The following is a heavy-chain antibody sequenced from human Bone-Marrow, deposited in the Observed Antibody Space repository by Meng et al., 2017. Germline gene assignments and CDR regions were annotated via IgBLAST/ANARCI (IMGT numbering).Heavy chain of an antibody. CDR3: AKEEGGSSGWYGYYYYGMDV. V-gene: IGHV3-9*01. J-gene: IGHJ6*02. D-gene: IGHD6-19*01. CDR1: GFTFEDYA. CDR2: ISWNSGSI. Sequence: GGSLRLFCAASGFTFEDYAMHWVRQAPGKGLEWVSGISWNSGSIGYADSVKGRFTISRDNAKNSLYLQMNSLRAEDTALYYCAKEEGGSSGWYGYYYYGMDVWGQGTTVTVSS.